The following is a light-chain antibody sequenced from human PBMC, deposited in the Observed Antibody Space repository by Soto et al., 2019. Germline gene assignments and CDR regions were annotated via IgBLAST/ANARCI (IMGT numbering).Light chain of an antibody. J-gene: IGLJ3*02. CDR2: EGT. CDR1: NNL. Sequence: QSVLTQPASLSGSPGQSITISCTGTNNLVSWYQQHPGKVPKLILYEGTKRPSGFSNRFSGSKSGNTASLTISGLQAEDEADYYCSAYAGGGTPVVFGGGTKLTVL. V-gene: IGLV2-23*01. CDR3: SAYAGGGTPVV.